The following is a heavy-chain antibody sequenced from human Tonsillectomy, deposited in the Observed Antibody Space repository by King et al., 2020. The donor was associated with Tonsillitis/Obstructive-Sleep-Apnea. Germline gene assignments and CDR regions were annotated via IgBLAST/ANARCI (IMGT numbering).Heavy chain of an antibody. V-gene: IGHV3-9*01. CDR1: GFNFDDYA. D-gene: IGHD2-21*01. Sequence: DVQLVESGGGLVQPGRSLRLSCAASGFNFDDYAMYWVRQAPGKGLEWVSGISWNSGSIGYADSVKGRFTISRDNAKNSLYLQMNSLRTEDTALYHCAKDLIIADSGTPGDAFDIWGQGTMVTVSS. J-gene: IGHJ3*02. CDR3: AKDLIIADSGTPGDAFDI. CDR2: ISWNSGSI.